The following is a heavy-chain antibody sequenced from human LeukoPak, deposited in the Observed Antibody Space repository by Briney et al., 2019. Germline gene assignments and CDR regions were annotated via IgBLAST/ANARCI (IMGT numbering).Heavy chain of an antibody. CDR3: AREKMRRYSYGYAH. J-gene: IGHJ4*02. CDR2: INHSGST. D-gene: IGHD5-18*01. V-gene: IGHV4-34*01. Sequence: SATLSLTCAVYGGSFSGYYWSWIRQPPGKGLEWIGEINHSGSTNYNPSLKSRVTISVDTSKNQFSLKVSSVTAADTAVYYCAREKMRRYSYGYAHWGQGTLVTVSS. CDR1: GGSFSGYY.